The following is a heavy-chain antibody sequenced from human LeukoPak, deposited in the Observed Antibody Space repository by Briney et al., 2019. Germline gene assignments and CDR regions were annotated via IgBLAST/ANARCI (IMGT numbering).Heavy chain of an antibody. J-gene: IGHJ3*02. CDR1: GGSIRSSSYY. CDR3: ARVLSDAFDI. Sequence: SETLSLTCTVSGGSIRSSSYYWGWIRQPPGKGLEWIGSIYYSGSTYYNPSLKSRVTISVDTSKNQFSLKLSSVTAADTAVYYCARVLSDAFDIWGQGTMVTVSS. V-gene: IGHV4-39*01. CDR2: IYYSGST. D-gene: IGHD2-8*01.